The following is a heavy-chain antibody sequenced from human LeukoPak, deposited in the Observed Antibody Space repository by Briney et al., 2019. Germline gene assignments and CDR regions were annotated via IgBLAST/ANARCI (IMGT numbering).Heavy chain of an antibody. J-gene: IGHJ5*02. D-gene: IGHD1-26*01. Sequence: QPGGSLRLSCAASGFTFSNYAMSWVRQAPGKGLEWVSTISGSGGSTYYADSVKGRFTISRDNSKNTLYLQMNSLRAEDTAVYYCAKQHSGSEYPTEFDPWGQGTLVTVSS. V-gene: IGHV3-23*01. CDR2: ISGSGGST. CDR1: GFTFSNYA. CDR3: AKQHSGSEYPTEFDP.